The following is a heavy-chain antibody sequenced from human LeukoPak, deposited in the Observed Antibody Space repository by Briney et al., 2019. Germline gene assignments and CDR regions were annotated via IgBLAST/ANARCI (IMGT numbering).Heavy chain of an antibody. Sequence: PGGSLRLSCAASGFTFDDYAMHWVRQAPGKGLEWVSGISWNSGSIGYADSVKGRFTISRDNAKNSLYLQMNSLRAEDTAVYYCARSFYDFWSGFQDAFDIWGQGTMVTVSS. D-gene: IGHD3-3*01. CDR1: GFTFDDYA. V-gene: IGHV3-9*01. CDR2: ISWNSGSI. J-gene: IGHJ3*02. CDR3: ARSFYDFWSGFQDAFDI.